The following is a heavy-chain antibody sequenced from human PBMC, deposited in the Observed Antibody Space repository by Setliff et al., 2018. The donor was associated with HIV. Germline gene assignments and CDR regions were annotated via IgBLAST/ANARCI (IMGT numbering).Heavy chain of an antibody. Sequence: SETLSLTCTVSGGSISSGGYYWSWIRQHPGKGLEWIGYIYYSGSTYYNPSLKSRVSISVDASKNQFSLRLSSVTAADTAVYSCARASWFSSSSGDYYYMDVWGKGATVTVSS. CDR3: ARASWFSSSSGDYYYMDV. CDR2: IYYSGST. D-gene: IGHD6-6*01. V-gene: IGHV4-31*03. J-gene: IGHJ6*03. CDR1: GGSISSGGYY.